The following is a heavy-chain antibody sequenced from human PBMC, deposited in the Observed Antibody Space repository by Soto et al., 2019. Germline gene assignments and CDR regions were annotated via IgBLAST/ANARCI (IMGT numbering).Heavy chain of an antibody. V-gene: IGHV1-3*01. D-gene: IGHD3-9*01. CDR1: GYTFTSYA. CDR2: INAGNGNT. Sequence: GASVKVSCKASGYTFTSYAMHWVRQAPGQRLEWMGWINAGNGNTKYPQKFQGRVTITRDTSASTAYMELSSLRSEDTAVYYCARKTILFDWLFFDYWGQGTLVTVSS. CDR3: ARKTILFDWLFFDY. J-gene: IGHJ4*02.